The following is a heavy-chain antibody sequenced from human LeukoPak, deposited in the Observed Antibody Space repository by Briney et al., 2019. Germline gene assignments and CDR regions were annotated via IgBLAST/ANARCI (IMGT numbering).Heavy chain of an antibody. CDR3: TPLTIFGVVPNWFDP. V-gene: IGHV3-49*04. CDR2: IRSKAYGGTT. D-gene: IGHD3-3*01. CDR1: GFTFGDYA. J-gene: IGHJ5*02. Sequence: GGSLRLSCTASGFTFGDYAMSWVRQAPGKGLEWVGFIRSKAYGGTTEYAASVKGRFTISRDDSKSIAYLQMNSLKTEDTAVYYCTPLTIFGVVPNWFDPWGQGTLVTVSS.